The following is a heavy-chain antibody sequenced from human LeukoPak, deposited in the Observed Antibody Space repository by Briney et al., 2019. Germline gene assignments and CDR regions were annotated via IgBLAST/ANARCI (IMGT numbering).Heavy chain of an antibody. Sequence: GGSLRLSCAASGFTFSSYSMNWVRQAPGKGLEWVSSISSSSSSIYYADSVQGRFTISRDNAKNSLYPQMDSLRAEDTAVYYCARAMGLQRQLAFDYWGQGTQVTVSS. CDR3: ARAMGLQRQLAFDY. CDR2: ISSSSSSI. V-gene: IGHV3-21*01. J-gene: IGHJ4*02. D-gene: IGHD6-13*01. CDR1: GFTFSSYS.